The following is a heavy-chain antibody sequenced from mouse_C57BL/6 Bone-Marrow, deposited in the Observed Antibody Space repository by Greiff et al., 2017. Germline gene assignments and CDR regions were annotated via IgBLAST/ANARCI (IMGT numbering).Heavy chain of an antibody. D-gene: IGHD1-1*01. CDR3: AREGTTVVPFFDY. J-gene: IGHJ2*01. CDR1: GYTFTDYY. V-gene: IGHV1-75*01. Sequence: VQLQQSGPELVKPGASVKISCKASGYTFTDYYINWVKQRPGQGLEWIGWIFPGSGSTYYNEKFKGKATLTVDKSSSTAYMLLSSLTSEDSAVYFCAREGTTVVPFFDYWGQGTTLTVSS. CDR2: IFPGSGST.